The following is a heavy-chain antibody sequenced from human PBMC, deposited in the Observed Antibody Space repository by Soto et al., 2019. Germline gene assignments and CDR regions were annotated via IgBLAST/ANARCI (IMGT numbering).Heavy chain of an antibody. CDR1: GCTFSSYA. CDR3: ARSVRASGYYYYYGMDV. J-gene: IGHJ6*02. V-gene: IGHV1-69*13. Sequence: ASVKVSCKASGCTFSSYAISWVRQAPGQGLEWMGGIIPIFGTANYAQKFQGRVTITADESTSTAYMELSSLRSEDTAVYYCARSVRASGYYYYYGMDVWGQGTTVTVSS. D-gene: IGHD6-25*01. CDR2: IIPIFGTA.